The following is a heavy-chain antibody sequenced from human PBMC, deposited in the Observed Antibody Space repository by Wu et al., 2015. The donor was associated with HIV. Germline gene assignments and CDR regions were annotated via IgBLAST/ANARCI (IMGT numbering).Heavy chain of an antibody. CDR2: TIPVFGKT. CDR3: VRGTRFVDGLTGTDTYFFDY. CDR1: GGTFSTFA. V-gene: IGHV1-69*13. D-gene: IGHD3-9*01. J-gene: IGHJ4*02. Sequence: QVQLVQSGTEVKKPGSSVKVSCKASGGTFSTFAITWVRQAPGQGLEWMGRTIPVFGKTNYAQKFEDRVTMTSDELTRTAYLELANLSSDDTAIYYCVRGTRFVDGLTGTDTYFFDYWGQGTLVIVSS.